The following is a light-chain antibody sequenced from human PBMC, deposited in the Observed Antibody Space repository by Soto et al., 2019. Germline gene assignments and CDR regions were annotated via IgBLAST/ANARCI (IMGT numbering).Light chain of an antibody. CDR3: SSYISSSTVV. CDR1: GSDVGGYNY. J-gene: IGLJ2*01. V-gene: IGLV2-14*01. Sequence: QSALTQPASVSGSPGQSITISCTGTGSDVGGYNYVSWYQQHPGKAPKLMIYDVSNRPSGVSNRFSGSKSGNTASLTISGLQAEDEADYYCSSYISSSTVVFGGGTKVTVL. CDR2: DVS.